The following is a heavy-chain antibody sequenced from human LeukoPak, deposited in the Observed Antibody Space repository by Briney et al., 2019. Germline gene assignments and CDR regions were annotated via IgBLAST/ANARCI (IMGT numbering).Heavy chain of an antibody. CDR2: IYYNGST. J-gene: IGHJ4*02. V-gene: IGHV4-39*01. D-gene: IGHD3-10*01. Sequence: SETLSLTCTVSAGSIRSSSYYWGWIRQPPGKGLEWIGSIYYNGSTYYNPSLKSRVTISVDTSKNQFSLKLSSVTAADTAVYYCARPYYYGSGTDYRGQGTLVTVSS. CDR1: AGSIRSSSYY. CDR3: ARPYYYGSGTDY.